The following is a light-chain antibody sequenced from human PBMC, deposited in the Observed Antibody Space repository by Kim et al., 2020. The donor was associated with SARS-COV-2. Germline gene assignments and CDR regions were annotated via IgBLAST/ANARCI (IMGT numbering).Light chain of an antibody. V-gene: IGLV2-23*01. CDR1: NSYDGAYYL. CDR2: EGS. CDR3: CSNSGSSTRV. J-gene: IGLJ3*02. Sequence: GQEITSTCTGGNSYDGAYYLVSWYQQNPSKAPKLMMYEGSKRPSGVSNRFSGSKSGKTAALTIAVLQADDEADYYCCSNSGSSTRVFGGGTQLTVL.